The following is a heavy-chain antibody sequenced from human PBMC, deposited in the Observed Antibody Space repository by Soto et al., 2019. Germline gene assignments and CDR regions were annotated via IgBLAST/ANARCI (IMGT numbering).Heavy chain of an antibody. V-gene: IGHV4-59*01. Sequence: ASETLSLTCTVSGGSISSYYWSWIRQPPGKGLEWIGYIYYSGSTNYNPSLKSRVTISVDTSKNQFSLKLSSVTAADTAVYYCAREDSSGYSFDYWGQGTLVTVSS. CDR2: IYYSGST. CDR1: GGSISSYY. J-gene: IGHJ4*02. D-gene: IGHD3-22*01. CDR3: AREDSSGYSFDY.